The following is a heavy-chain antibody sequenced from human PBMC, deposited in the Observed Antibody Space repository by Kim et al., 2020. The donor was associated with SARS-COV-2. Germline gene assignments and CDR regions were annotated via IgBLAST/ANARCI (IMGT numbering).Heavy chain of an antibody. CDR2: IIPIFGTA. CDR3: ACRVGPHGYGDYGGAFDI. V-gene: IGHV1-69*13. D-gene: IGHD4-17*01. CDR1: GGTFSSYA. Sequence: SVKVSCKASGGTFSSYAISWVRQAPGQGLEWMGGIIPIFGTANYAQKFQGRVTITADESTSTAYMELSSLRSEDTAVYYCACRVGPHGYGDYGGAFDIWGQGTMVTVSS. J-gene: IGHJ3*02.